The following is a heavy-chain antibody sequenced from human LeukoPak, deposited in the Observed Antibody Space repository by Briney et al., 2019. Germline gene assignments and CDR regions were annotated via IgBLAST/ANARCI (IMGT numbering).Heavy chain of an antibody. V-gene: IGHV4-34*01. CDR1: GGSFSGYY. CDR2: IYHSGST. CDR3: AGDTKPSYSRGWFDP. Sequence: SETLSLTCAVYGGSFSGYYWSWIRQPPGKGLEWIGSIYHSGSTYYNPSLKSRVTISVDTSKNQFSLKLSSVTAADTAVYYCAGDTKPSYSRGWFDPWGQGTLVTVSS. J-gene: IGHJ5*02. D-gene: IGHD4-11*01.